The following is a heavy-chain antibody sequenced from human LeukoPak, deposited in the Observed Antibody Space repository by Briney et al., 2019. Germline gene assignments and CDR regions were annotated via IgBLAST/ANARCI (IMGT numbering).Heavy chain of an antibody. CDR1: GFTFSSYS. CDR2: ISSSSSTI. J-gene: IGHJ3*02. V-gene: IGHV3-48*04. CDR3: ARDLHRSNPSITMIVVAYNDAFDI. D-gene: IGHD3-22*01. Sequence: PGGSLRLSCAASGFTFSSYSMNWVRQAPGKGLEWVSYISSSSSTIYYADSVKGRFTISRDNAKNSLYLQMNSLRAEDTAVYYCARDLHRSNPSITMIVVAYNDAFDIWGQGTMVTVSS.